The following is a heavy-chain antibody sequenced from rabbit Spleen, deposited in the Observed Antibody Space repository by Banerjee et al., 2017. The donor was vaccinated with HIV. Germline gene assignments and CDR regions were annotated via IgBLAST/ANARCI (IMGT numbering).Heavy chain of an antibody. D-gene: IGHD6-1*01. J-gene: IGHJ6*01. Sequence: EQLVESGGGLVQPEGSLKLSCTASGFSFSNKAVMCWVRQAPGKGLEWIACINAVTGFGATTYYASWAKGRFTISKTSSTTLTLQMTSLTAADTATYFCARSTYGYDDYADLYYAAMDLWGPGTLVTVS. CDR1: GFSFSNKAV. CDR3: ARSTYGYDDYADLYYAAMDL. V-gene: IGHV1S45*01. CDR2: INAVTGFGATT.